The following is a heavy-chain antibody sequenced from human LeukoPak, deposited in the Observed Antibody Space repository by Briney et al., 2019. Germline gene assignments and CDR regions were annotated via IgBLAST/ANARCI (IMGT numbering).Heavy chain of an antibody. CDR1: GGSISSGSYY. CDR3: ARGHDWFDP. J-gene: IGHJ5*02. CDR2: IYTSGST. Sequence: SQTLSLTCTVSGGSISSGSYYWSWIRQPAGKGLEWIGRIYTSGSTNYNPSLKRRVTISVDTSKNQFSLKLSSVTAADTAVYYCARGHDWFDPWGQGTLVTVSS. V-gene: IGHV4-61*02.